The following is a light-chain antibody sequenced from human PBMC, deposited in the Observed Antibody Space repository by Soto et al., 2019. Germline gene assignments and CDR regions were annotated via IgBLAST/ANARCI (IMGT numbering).Light chain of an antibody. J-gene: IGKJ3*01. Sequence: DIPLTQSPSFLSASVGDRVTITCRASQDISSYLAWYQQKPGKAPKLLIFGASTLQSGVPSRFSGSGSGTEFTLTISSLQPADFATYYCQQLNSYSIFTFGPGTKVDI. V-gene: IGKV1-9*01. CDR3: QQLNSYSIFT. CDR1: QDISSY. CDR2: GAS.